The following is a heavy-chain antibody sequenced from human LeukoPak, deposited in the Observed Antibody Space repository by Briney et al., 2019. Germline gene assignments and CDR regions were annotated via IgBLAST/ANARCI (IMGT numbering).Heavy chain of an antibody. V-gene: IGHV4-39*01. Sequence: PSETLSLTCTVSGDSISSGTFYWGWVRQPPGKGLEWIGSIHYSGNTYYNPSLKSPVTISVDTSKNQFSLNLSSVTAADTAVYYCARHPRGEAFSMKPWGQGTLVTVSS. CDR3: ARHPRGEAFSMKP. D-gene: IGHD3-10*01. J-gene: IGHJ5*02. CDR2: IHYSGNT. CDR1: GDSISSGTFY.